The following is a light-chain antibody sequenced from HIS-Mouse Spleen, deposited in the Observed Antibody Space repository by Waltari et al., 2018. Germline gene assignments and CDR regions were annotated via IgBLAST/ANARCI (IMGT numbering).Light chain of an antibody. Sequence: QSALTQPASVSGSPGQSITISCTGTSSDVGGYNYVSWYQQHPGQAPKLMIYDVSNRPAVVSNRFAGSKAGNTASLTISGLQAEDEADYYCSSYTSSSTVVFGGGTKLTVL. J-gene: IGLJ2*01. V-gene: IGLV2-14*03. CDR1: SSDVGGYNY. CDR2: DVS. CDR3: SSYTSSSTVV.